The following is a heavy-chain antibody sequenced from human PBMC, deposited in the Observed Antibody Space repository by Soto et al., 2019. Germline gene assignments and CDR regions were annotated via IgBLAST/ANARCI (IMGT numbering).Heavy chain of an antibody. Sequence: QVQLQESGPGLVKPSETLSLTCTVSGGSVSSGSYSWSWIRQPPGKGLEWIGYLYYSGSTNYNPSLKSRVTISVDTSKNQFSLKLSSVTAADTAVYYCAIWGFWSGYGCDPWGQGTLVTVSS. D-gene: IGHD3-3*01. J-gene: IGHJ5*02. CDR1: GGSVSSGSYS. CDR3: AIWGFWSGYGCDP. CDR2: LYYSGST. V-gene: IGHV4-61*01.